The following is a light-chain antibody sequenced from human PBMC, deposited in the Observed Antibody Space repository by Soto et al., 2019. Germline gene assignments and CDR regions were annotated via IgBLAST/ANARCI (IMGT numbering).Light chain of an antibody. J-gene: IGKJ4*01. V-gene: IGKV1-39*01. Sequence: DIQMTQSPSSLSASVGDRVTITCRASQSISKYLNWYQQKPGQAPKLLIYAASSLQSGVPSRFSGSGSGSAFSLTISSLQPEDFATYYCQQSYSTPRTFGGGTKVEIK. CDR3: QQSYSTPRT. CDR1: QSISKY. CDR2: AAS.